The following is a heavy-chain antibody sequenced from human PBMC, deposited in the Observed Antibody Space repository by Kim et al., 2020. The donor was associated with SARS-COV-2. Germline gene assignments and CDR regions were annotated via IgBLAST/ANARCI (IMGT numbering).Heavy chain of an antibody. CDR3: ARAPYYFDY. V-gene: IGHV3-74*01. J-gene: IGHJ4*02. CDR1: GFTISSYW. Sequence: GGSLRLSCAASGFTISSYWMHWVRQAPEKGLVWVSRITSDGSSTSYADSVKGRSTTSRDNAKNTLYLQMNSLRAEDTAVYYCARAPYYFDYWGQGTLVTVSS. CDR2: ITSDGSST.